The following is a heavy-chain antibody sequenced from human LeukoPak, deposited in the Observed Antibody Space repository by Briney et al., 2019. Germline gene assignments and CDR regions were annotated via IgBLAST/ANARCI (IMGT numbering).Heavy chain of an antibody. Sequence: ASVKVSCKVFGYTLTELSIHWVRQAPGKGLEWMGGVNPEDGETIYAQKFQGRVTMTEDTPIDTTYMEVSSLRSEDTAVYFCAIAQNWKAGWFDPWGQGTLVTVSS. CDR3: AIAQNWKAGWFDP. J-gene: IGHJ5*02. CDR2: VNPEDGET. CDR1: GYTLTELS. V-gene: IGHV1-24*01. D-gene: IGHD1-1*01.